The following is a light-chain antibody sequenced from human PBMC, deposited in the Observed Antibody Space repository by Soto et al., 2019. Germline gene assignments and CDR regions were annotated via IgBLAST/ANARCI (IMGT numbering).Light chain of an antibody. CDR2: DAS. J-gene: IGKJ4*01. CDR3: QQYTNLPVT. V-gene: IGKV1-33*01. Sequence: DIQLTQSPSSLSASVGDRVTITCQASDDIGKYLNWYQQKPGKAPKLLINDASNLETRVPSRFSGSGSGTYFTLTISSLQPEDIATFYCQQYTNLPVTFGGGTKVEIK. CDR1: DDIGKY.